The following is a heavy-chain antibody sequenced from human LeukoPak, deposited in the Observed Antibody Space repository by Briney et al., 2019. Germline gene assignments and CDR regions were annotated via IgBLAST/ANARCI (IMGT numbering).Heavy chain of an antibody. D-gene: IGHD6-6*01. J-gene: IGHJ6*02. Sequence: GGSLRLSCAASGFTFSSYWMYWARQAPGKGLEWVASINHNGNVNYYVDSVKGRFTISRDNAKNSLYLQMSNLRAEDTAVYYCARDFSSSSVYYYYYYGMDVWGQGTTVTVSS. CDR2: INHNGNVN. V-gene: IGHV3-7*03. CDR1: GFTFSSYW. CDR3: ARDFSSSSVYYYYYYGMDV.